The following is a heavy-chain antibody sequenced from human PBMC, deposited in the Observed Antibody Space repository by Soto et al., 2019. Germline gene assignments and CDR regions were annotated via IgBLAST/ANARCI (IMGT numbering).Heavy chain of an antibody. D-gene: IGHD3-3*01. CDR1: DGSRSSYY. CDR3: ARAWHYDFWSSYYYGMDV. CDR2: IYYSGST. Sequence: ASEPLSQTWSVADGSRSSYYWSWIRQPPGKGLEWIGYIYYSGSTNYNPSLKSRVTISVDTSKNQFSLKLSSVTAADTAVYYCARAWHYDFWSSYYYGMDVWGQGTTVTVSS. V-gene: IGHV4-59*01. J-gene: IGHJ6*02.